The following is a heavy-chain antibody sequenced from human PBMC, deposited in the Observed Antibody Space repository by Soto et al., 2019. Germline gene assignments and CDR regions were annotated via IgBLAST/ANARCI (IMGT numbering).Heavy chain of an antibody. CDR2: IGAYNGHT. CDR1: GYTFTNSG. CDR3: AREDYYDSSGYLPVRYYFGMDV. D-gene: IGHD3-22*01. Sequence: ASLKVSCKASGYTFTNSGISLVRQAPGQGLEWMGWIGAYNGHTKYAQKLQGRVTMTTDTSTSTAYMELRSLKSDDTAVYYCAREDYYDSSGYLPVRYYFGMDVWGQGTTVTVSS. V-gene: IGHV1-18*01. J-gene: IGHJ6*02.